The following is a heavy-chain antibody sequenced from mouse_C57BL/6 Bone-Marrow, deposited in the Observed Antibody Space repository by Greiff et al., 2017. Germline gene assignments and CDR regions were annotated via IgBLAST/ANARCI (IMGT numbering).Heavy chain of an antibody. CDR1: GYTFTSYW. J-gene: IGHJ2*01. V-gene: IGHV1-63*01. Sequence: QVQLKQSGAELVRPGTSVKMSCKASGYTFTSYWMGWVKQRPGHGLEWIGDIYPGGGYTNYNEKFKGKATLTADKSSSTACMQFSSLTSEDSAIYYCATYNSNSYFDYWGQGTTLTVSS. D-gene: IGHD2-5*01. CDR3: ATYNSNSYFDY. CDR2: IYPGGGYT.